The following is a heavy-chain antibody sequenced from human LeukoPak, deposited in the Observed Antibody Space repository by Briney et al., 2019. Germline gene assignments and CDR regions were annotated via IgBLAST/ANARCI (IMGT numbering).Heavy chain of an antibody. CDR2: IYYSGST. Sequence: SETLSLTCTVSGGSISSSSYYWGWIRQPPGKGLEWIGSIYYSGSTYYNPSLKSRVTISVDTSKNQFSLKLSSVTAADTAVYYCARSIRGQGYFDYWGQGTLVTVSS. J-gene: IGHJ4*02. V-gene: IGHV4-39*01. D-gene: IGHD6-6*01. CDR1: GGSISSSSYY. CDR3: ARSIRGQGYFDY.